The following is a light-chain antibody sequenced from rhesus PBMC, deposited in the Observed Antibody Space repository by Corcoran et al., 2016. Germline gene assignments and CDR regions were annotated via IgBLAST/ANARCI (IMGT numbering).Light chain of an antibody. CDR2: RAS. Sequence: DIQMTQSPSSLSASVEDTVTITCRASQSVNNWLAWYPQKPGKAPKLLIYRASGLQTGVPSRFSGSGSGTDFSLTISSLQSEDFATYYCQQYSSSPPWTFGQGTKVVIK. CDR3: QQYSSSPPWT. J-gene: IGKJ1*01. V-gene: IGKV1-22*01. CDR1: QSVNNW.